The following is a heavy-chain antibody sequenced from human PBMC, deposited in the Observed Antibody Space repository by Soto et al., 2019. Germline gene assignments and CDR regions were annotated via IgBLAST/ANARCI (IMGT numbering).Heavy chain of an antibody. CDR2: SSAHNGNT. D-gene: IGHD1-1*01. Sequence: QVHLVQSGAEVKKPGASVKVSCKASGYTFTSYGINWVRQAPGHGLEWMGWSSAHNGNTDYAQKLQARVIGTRVTSPSTAHMELGRLRSDDTAVYDCARGGYGDCWGPGALVTVPS. V-gene: IGHV1-18*01. J-gene: IGHJ4*02. CDR3: ARGGYGDC. CDR1: GYTFTSYG.